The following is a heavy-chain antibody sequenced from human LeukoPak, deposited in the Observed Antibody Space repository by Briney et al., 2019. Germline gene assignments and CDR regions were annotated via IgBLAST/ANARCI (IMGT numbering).Heavy chain of an antibody. V-gene: IGHV1-69*13. CDR2: IIPIFGTA. CDR3: ARDYSYGSGRWPGYYGMDV. J-gene: IGHJ6*02. Sequence: SVKVSCKASGGTFSSYAISWVRQAPGQGLEWMGGIIPIFGTANYAQKFQGRVTITADESTSTAYMELSSLRSEDTAVYYCARDYSYGSGRWPGYYGMDVWGQGTTVTVSS. CDR1: GGTFSSYA. D-gene: IGHD3-10*01.